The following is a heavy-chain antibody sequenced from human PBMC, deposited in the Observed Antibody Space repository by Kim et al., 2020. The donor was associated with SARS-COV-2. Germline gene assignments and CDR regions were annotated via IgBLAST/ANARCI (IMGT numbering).Heavy chain of an antibody. CDR2: IRSSSSYT. D-gene: IGHD3-22*01. CDR1: GFTFSDYY. CDR3: ARGPYYYDSSLYYFDY. J-gene: IGHJ4*02. V-gene: IGHV3-11*05. Sequence: GGSLRLSCAASGFTFSDYYMSWIRQAPGKGLEWVSYIRSSSSYTNYADSVKGRFTISRDNAKNSLYLQMNSLRAEDTAVYYCARGPYYYDSSLYYFDYWGQRTLVTVSS.